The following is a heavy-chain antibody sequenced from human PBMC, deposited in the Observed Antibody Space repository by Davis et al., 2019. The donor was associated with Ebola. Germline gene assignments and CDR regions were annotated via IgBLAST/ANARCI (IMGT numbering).Heavy chain of an antibody. Sequence: SETLSLTCAVYGGSFSGYYWSWIRQPPGKGLEWIGEINHSGSTKYNPSPKSRVTISVDTSKNQFSLKLSSVTAADTAVYYCARAPIVVVPAAIRRGWFDPWGQGTLVTVSS. D-gene: IGHD2-2*02. V-gene: IGHV4-34*01. CDR3: ARAPIVVVPAAIRRGWFDP. CDR2: INHSGST. CDR1: GGSFSGYY. J-gene: IGHJ5*02.